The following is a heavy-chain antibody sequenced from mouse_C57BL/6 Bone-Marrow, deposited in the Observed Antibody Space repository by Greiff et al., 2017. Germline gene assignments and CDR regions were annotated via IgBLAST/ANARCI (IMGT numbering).Heavy chain of an antibody. Sequence: EVKLQQSGPELVKPGASVKISCKASGYTFTDYYMNWVKQSHGKSLEWIGDINPNNGGTSYNQKFKGKATLTVDKSSSTAYMELRSLTSEDSAVYYCAREGITTVVEDYWGQGTTLTVSS. D-gene: IGHD1-1*01. V-gene: IGHV1-26*01. CDR2: INPNNGGT. J-gene: IGHJ2*01. CDR1: GYTFTDYY. CDR3: AREGITTVVEDY.